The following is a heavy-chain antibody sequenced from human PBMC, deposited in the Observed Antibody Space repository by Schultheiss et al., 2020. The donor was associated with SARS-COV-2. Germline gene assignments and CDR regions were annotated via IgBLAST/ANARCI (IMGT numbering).Heavy chain of an antibody. Sequence: SGPTLVKPTQTLTLTCTFSGFSLSTSGMCVSWIRQPPGKALEWLALIDWDDDKYYSTSLKTRLTISKDTSKNQVALTMTNMDPVDTATYYCARIPMVRGVTASYYGMDVWGQGTTVTVSS. CDR3: ARIPMVRGVTASYYGMDV. J-gene: IGHJ6*02. CDR1: GFSLSTSGMC. D-gene: IGHD3-10*01. V-gene: IGHV2-70*01. CDR2: IDWDDDK.